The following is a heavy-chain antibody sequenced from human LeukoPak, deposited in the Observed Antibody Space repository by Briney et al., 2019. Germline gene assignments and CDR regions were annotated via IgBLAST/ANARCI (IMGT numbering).Heavy chain of an antibody. J-gene: IGHJ4*02. D-gene: IGHD2-15*01. V-gene: IGHV3-30*18. CDR1: RFTFSNYG. CDR3: AKGVDYCSGGSCPADY. CDR2: ISYDGNNK. Sequence: GGSLRLSCAASRFTFSNYGIHWVRQAPGKGLEWVAVISYDGNNKYYADSVKGRFTISRDNSKNTLFLQMNSLRAEDTAVYYCAKGVDYCSGGSCPADYWGLGTLVTVSS.